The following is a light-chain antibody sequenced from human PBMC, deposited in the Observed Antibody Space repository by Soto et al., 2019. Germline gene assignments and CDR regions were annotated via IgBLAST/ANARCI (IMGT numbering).Light chain of an antibody. CDR1: SSDVGGYNY. CDR2: EVF. J-gene: IGLJ1*01. V-gene: IGLV2-8*01. Sequence: QSALTQPPSASGSPGQSVTISCTGTSSDVGGYNYVSWYQQHPGKAPKLMIYEVFKRPSGVPDRFSGSKSANTASLTVSGLQAEDEADYYCSSYAVSKNFDVFGTGTKLTVL. CDR3: SSYAVSKNFDV.